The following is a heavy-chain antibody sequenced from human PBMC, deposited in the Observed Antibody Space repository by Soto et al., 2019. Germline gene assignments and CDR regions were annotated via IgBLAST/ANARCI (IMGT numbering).Heavy chain of an antibody. J-gene: IGHJ4*02. CDR1: GFTFSSYS. CDR3: ARVTDYGDYYFDY. Sequence: EVQLVESGGGLVKPGGSLRLSCAASGFTFSSYSMNWVRQAPGKGLEWVSYISSSSSYIYYADSVKGRFTISRDNAKNSLYLQMNSLRAEDTAVYYCARVTDYGDYYFDYWGQGTLVTVSS. D-gene: IGHD4-17*01. V-gene: IGHV3-21*01. CDR2: ISSSSSYI.